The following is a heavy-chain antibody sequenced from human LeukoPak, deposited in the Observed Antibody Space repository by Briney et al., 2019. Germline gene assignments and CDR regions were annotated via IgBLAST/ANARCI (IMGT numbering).Heavy chain of an antibody. D-gene: IGHD2-2*01. CDR3: AIDCSSTSCYQGNVY. V-gene: IGHV1-69*04. Sequence: GSSVKVSCKASGGTFSSYAISWVRQAPGQGLEWMGRIIPILGIAKYAQKFQGRVTITADKSTSTAYMELSSLRSEDTAVYYCAIDCSSTSCYQGNVYWGQGTLVTVSS. CDR1: GGTFSSYA. CDR2: IIPILGIA. J-gene: IGHJ4*02.